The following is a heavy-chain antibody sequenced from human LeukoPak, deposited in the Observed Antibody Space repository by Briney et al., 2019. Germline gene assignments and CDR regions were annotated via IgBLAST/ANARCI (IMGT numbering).Heavy chain of an antibody. CDR1: GFTFSSYG. Sequence: GGSLRLSCAASGFTFSSYGMHWVRQAPGKGLEWVAFIRYDGSNKYYADSVKGRFTISRDNSKNSVYLQMNSLRGEDTAVYFCARIGYSSSSFDYWGQGTLVTVSS. J-gene: IGHJ4*02. V-gene: IGHV3-30*02. CDR2: IRYDGSNK. CDR3: ARIGYSSSSFDY. D-gene: IGHD6-6*01.